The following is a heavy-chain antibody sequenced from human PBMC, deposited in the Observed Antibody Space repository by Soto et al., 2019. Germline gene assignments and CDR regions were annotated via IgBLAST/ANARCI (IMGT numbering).Heavy chain of an antibody. CDR1: GCTFRTYW. CDR2: INQDGSEK. V-gene: IGHV3-7*05. Sequence: EVQLVESGGGLVQPGGSLRLSCGASGCTFRTYWLSWVRQVPGKGLEWVANINQDGSEKNYVDSVKGRFTISRDNAKNSLHLQMSSLRAEDTALYYCARDGSTSWYSYDYHGMDVWGQGTTVTVSS. CDR3: ARDGSTSWYSYDYHGMDV. D-gene: IGHD5-18*01. J-gene: IGHJ6*02.